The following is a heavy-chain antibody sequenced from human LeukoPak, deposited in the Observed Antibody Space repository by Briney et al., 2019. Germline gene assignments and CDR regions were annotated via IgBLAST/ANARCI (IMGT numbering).Heavy chain of an antibody. CDR3: ARGVAASDYYYYGMDV. CDR1: GFTFSDYY. CDR2: ISSSGSTI. J-gene: IGHJ6*02. V-gene: IGHV3-11*01. Sequence: GGSLRLSCAASGFTFSDYYMSWIRQAPGKGLEWVSYISSSGSTIYYADSVKGRFTISRDNAKNSLYLQMNSLRAEDTAVYYCARGVAASDYYYYGMDVWGQGTTVTVSS. D-gene: IGHD6-13*01.